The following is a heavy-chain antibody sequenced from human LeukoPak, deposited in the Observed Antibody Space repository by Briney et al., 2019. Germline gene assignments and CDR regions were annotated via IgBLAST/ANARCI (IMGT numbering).Heavy chain of an antibody. D-gene: IGHD2-2*01. CDR2: IYPGDSDT. CDR1: GYSFTSYW. Sequence: GESLKISCKGSGYSFTSYWIGWVRQMPGKGLEWMGIIYPGDSDTRYSPSFQGQVTISADKSISTAYLQWSSLKASDTAMYYCARREGYCISSSCSDTFDIWGQGTMVTVSS. CDR3: ARREGYCISSSCSDTFDI. V-gene: IGHV5-51*01. J-gene: IGHJ3*02.